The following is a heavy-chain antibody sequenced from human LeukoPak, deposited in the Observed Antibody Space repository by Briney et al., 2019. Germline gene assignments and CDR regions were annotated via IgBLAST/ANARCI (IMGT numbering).Heavy chain of an antibody. D-gene: IGHD4-17*01. J-gene: IGHJ3*02. V-gene: IGHV4-30-2*01. CDR1: GGSISSGGYP. CDR3: ARGSARYAFDI. Sequence: SETLSLTCAVSGGSISSGGYPWSWIRQPPGKGLEWIGYIYHSGSTYYNPSLKSRVTISVDRSKNQFSLKLSSVTAADTAVYYCARGSARYAFDIWGQGTMVTVSS. CDR2: IYHSGST.